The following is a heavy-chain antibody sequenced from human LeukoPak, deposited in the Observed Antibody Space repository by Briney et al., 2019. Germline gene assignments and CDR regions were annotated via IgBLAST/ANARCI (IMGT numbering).Heavy chain of an antibody. Sequence: SVKVSCKASGYTFTGYYMHWVRQAPGQGLEWMGWINPNGGGTNYAQKFQGWVTMTRDTSISTAYMELSRLRSDDTAVYYCARDGGYYDILTGYYKDDAFDIWGQGTMVTVSS. V-gene: IGHV1-2*04. J-gene: IGHJ3*02. D-gene: IGHD3-9*01. CDR1: GYTFTGYY. CDR2: INPNGGGT. CDR3: ARDGGYYDILTGYYKDDAFDI.